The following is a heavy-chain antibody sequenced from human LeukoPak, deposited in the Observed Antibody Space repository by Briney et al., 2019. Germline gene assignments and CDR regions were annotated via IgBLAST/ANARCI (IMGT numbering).Heavy chain of an antibody. J-gene: IGHJ3*02. CDR3: ARVIVTGYYDAFDI. D-gene: IGHD3-9*01. Sequence: PGGSLRLSCAASGFTVSSNYMSWVRQAPGKGLDWVSVIYNGGSTHYADSVKGRFTFSRDNSKNTLYLQMNSLRAEDTAGYYCARVIVTGYYDAFDIWGQGTMVTVSS. CDR1: GFTVSSNY. CDR2: IYNGGST. V-gene: IGHV3-53*01.